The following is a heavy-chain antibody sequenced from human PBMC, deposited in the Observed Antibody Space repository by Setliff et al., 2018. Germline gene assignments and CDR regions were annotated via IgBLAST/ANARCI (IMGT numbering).Heavy chain of an antibody. CDR2: IHPSGST. CDR3: ARTTGSTHNWLDP. J-gene: IGHJ5*02. V-gene: IGHV4-61*02. Sequence: SETLSLTCTVSGDSISSGSYHWSWIRKPAGKGLEWIGRIHPSGSTNYNPSLKSRVTISVDTFKNQFSLKVSSVTAADTAVYYCARTTGSTHNWLDPWGPGTLVTVSS. CDR1: GDSISSGSYH. D-gene: IGHD1-1*01.